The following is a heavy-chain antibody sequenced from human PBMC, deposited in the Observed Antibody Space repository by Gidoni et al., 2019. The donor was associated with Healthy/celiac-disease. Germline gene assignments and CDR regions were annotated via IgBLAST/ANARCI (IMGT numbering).Heavy chain of an antibody. CDR2: IYYSGST. CDR3: ARQDHKYYYDSSGYYYFDY. D-gene: IGHD3-22*01. CDR1: GGSISSSSYY. Sequence: QLQLQESGPGLVKPSETLSLTCTVSGGSISSSSYYWGWIRQPPGKGLEWLGSIYYSGSTYYNPSLKSRVTISVDTSKNQFSLKLSSVTAADTAVYYCARQDHKYYYDSSGYYYFDYWGQGTLVTVSS. V-gene: IGHV4-39*01. J-gene: IGHJ4*02.